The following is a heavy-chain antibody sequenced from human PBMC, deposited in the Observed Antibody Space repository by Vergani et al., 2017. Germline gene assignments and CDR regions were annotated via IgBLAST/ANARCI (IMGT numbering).Heavy chain of an antibody. CDR1: GYSFTSYW. D-gene: IGHD6-19*01. V-gene: IGHV5-10-1*01. J-gene: IGHJ6*04. CDR3: AGVDGPRSGWLDYYYYYGMDV. CDR2: LDPSDSYT. Sequence: EVQLVPSGAEVKTPGVSLRIFCKGSGYSFTSYWISWVRQMPGKGLGWMGRLDPSDSYTNYSPSFQGHVTISADKSISTAYLQWSSLQASDTAMYYCAGVDGPRSGWLDYYYYYGMDVGGEGTTVTVSS.